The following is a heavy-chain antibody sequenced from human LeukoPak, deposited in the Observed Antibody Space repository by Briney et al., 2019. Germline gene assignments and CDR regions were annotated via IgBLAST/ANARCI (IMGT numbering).Heavy chain of an antibody. J-gene: IGHJ3*02. D-gene: IGHD4-23*01. CDR3: ARHQGYGGNSWDAFDI. Sequence: YSGSXXHNPSLKXXXXXXXXTSKNQFSLKLRSVTAADTAVYYCARHQGYGGNSWDAFDIWGQGTMVTVSS. V-gene: IGHV4-61*07. CDR2: YSGSX.